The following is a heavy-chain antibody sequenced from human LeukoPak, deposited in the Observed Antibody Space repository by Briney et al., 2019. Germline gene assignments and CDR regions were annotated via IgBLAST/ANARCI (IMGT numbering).Heavy chain of an antibody. D-gene: IGHD3-10*01. Sequence: SETLSLTCSVSGDSVSSRGWSWVRKPPGKGLEWIGYVYASGINTANQNPSLKSRVTISVDTSRNQFSLRLDSVTAADTAVYYGARDNCGSLDFWGQGTLVTASS. V-gene: IGHV4-59*02. J-gene: IGHJ4*02. CDR3: ARDNCGSLDF. CDR1: GDSVSSRG. CDR2: VYASGINTA.